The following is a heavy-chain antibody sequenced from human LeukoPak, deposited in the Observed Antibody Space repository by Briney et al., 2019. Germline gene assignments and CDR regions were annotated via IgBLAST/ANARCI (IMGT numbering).Heavy chain of an antibody. CDR3: ARSSYSSSSSV. Sequence: GGSLRLSCAVSGFTFSGFWMSWSRQAPGKGLEWVASINSDGSEGYYADVVKGRFSISRDNAKNSLYLQINSLRAEDTAVYYCARSSYSSSSSVWGQGTMVTVSS. V-gene: IGHV3-7*03. D-gene: IGHD6-6*01. CDR1: GFTFSGFW. J-gene: IGHJ3*01. CDR2: INSDGSEG.